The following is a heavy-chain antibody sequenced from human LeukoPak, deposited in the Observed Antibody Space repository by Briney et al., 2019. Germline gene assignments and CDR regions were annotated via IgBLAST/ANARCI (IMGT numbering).Heavy chain of an antibody. CDR3: ARDHKRGQTEYNYYGMDV. J-gene: IGHJ6*02. D-gene: IGHD1-14*01. CDR1: GYTFTGYY. V-gene: IGHV1-18*04. CDR2: ISAYNGNT. Sequence: ASVKVSCKASGYTFTGYYMHWVRQAPGQGLEWMGWISAYNGNTNYAQTLQGRLTMTTDTSTSTAYMELRSLRSDDTAVYYCARDHKRGQTEYNYYGMDVWGQGTTVTVSS.